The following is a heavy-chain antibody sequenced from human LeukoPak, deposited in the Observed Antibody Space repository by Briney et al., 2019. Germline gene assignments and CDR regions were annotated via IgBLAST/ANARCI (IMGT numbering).Heavy chain of an antibody. D-gene: IGHD4-11*01. CDR3: ARATMTTGAFDY. CDR1: GYTFTSYY. V-gene: IGHV1-46*01. J-gene: IGHJ4*02. Sequence: GASVKVSCKASGYTFTSYYMHWVRQAPGQGLEWMGIINPSGGSTSYAQKFQGRVTMTRDMSTSTVYMELSSLRSEDTAVYYCARATMTTGAFDYWGQGTLVTVSS. CDR2: INPSGGST.